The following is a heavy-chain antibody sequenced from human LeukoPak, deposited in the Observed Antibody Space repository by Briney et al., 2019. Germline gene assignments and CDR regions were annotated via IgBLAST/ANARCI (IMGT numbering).Heavy chain of an antibody. J-gene: IGHJ4*02. V-gene: IGHV1-2*02. D-gene: IGHD3-22*01. CDR1: GYTFTGYY. Sequence: ASVKVSCKASGYTFTGYYMHWVRQAPGQGHECMGWINPNSGGTNYAQKFQGRVTMTRDTSISTAYMELSRLRSDDTAVYYCARSLLIRDNYDREYSYGYWGQGTLVTVSS. CDR2: INPNSGGT. CDR3: ARSLLIRDNYDREYSYGY.